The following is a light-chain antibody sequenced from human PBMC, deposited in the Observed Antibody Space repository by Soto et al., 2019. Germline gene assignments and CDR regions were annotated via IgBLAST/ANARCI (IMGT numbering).Light chain of an antibody. CDR1: SSDVGSYNL. Sequence: QSVLTQPASVSGSPGQSITISCTGTSSDVGSYNLVSWYQQHPGKAPKLMIYEGSKRPSGVSNRFSGSKSGNTASLTISGLQAEDEADYYCCSYAGSSTSVVSGGGTKLTVL. CDR3: CSYAGSSTSVV. V-gene: IGLV2-23*01. J-gene: IGLJ2*01. CDR2: EGS.